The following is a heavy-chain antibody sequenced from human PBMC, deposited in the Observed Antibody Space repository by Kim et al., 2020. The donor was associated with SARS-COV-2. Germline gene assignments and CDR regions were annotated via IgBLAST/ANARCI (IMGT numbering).Heavy chain of an antibody. CDR3: VRARAGSGGSSAAFDI. CDR2: ISDSGTYT. J-gene: IGHJ3*02. CDR1: GFTFSDYW. Sequence: GGSLRLSCAASGFTFSDYWMSWMRQAPGKGLDYVSYISDSGTYTYYGDPVEGRFTVFRDNAKNSLFLQMNFLRGEDTAVYYCVRARAGSGGSSAAFDIWGQGTLVTVSP. D-gene: IGHD6-25*01. V-gene: IGHV3-11*01.